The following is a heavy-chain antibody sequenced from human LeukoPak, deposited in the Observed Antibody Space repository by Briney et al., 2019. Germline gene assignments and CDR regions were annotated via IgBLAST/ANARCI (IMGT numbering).Heavy chain of an antibody. Sequence: SVKVSCKASGGTFSSYAISWVRQAPGQGLEWMGGIIPIFGTANYAQKFQGRVTITTDESTSTAYMELSSLRSEDTAVYYCARSDYDFWRPSGYWGQGTLVTVSS. D-gene: IGHD3-3*01. V-gene: IGHV1-69*05. CDR1: GGTFSSYA. CDR2: IIPIFGTA. CDR3: ARSDYDFWRPSGY. J-gene: IGHJ4*02.